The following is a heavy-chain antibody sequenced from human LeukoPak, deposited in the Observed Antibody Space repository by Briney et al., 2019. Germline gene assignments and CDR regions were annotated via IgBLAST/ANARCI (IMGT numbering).Heavy chain of an antibody. V-gene: IGHV1-69*13. J-gene: IGHJ3*02. D-gene: IGHD3-22*01. CDR2: IIPLFGTA. CDR3: AREDYDSSGTPGGDDAFDI. CDR1: GGTFSSYA. Sequence: SVKVSCKASGGTFSSYAISWVRQAPGQGLEWMGGIIPLFGTANCAQKFQGRVTITADESTSTAYMELSSLRSEDTAVYYCAREDYDSSGTPGGDDAFDIWGQGTMVTVSS.